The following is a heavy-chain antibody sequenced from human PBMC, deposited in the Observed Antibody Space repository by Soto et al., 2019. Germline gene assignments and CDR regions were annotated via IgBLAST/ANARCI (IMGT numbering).Heavy chain of an antibody. J-gene: IGHJ5*02. CDR3: XKDPRRLWSGYLNWCDP. D-gene: IGHD3-3*01. Sequence: PGGSLRLSCAASGFTFSSYAMSWVRQAPGKGLEWVSAISGSGGSTYYADSVKGRFTISRDNSKNTLYLKMHSLRAEDTAVYYCXKDPRRLWSGYLNWCDPWGQGTLVTVSS. V-gene: IGHV3-23*01. CDR2: ISGSGGST. CDR1: GFTFSSYA.